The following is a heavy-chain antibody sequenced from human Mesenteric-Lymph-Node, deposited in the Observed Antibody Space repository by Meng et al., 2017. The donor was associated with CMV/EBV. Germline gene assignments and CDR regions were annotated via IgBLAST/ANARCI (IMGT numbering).Heavy chain of an antibody. CDR2: INSDGSST. Sequence: GGSLKISCAASGFTFSSYWMHWVRHAPGKGLVWVSRINSDGSSTSYADSVKGRFTISRDNAKNTLYLQMNSLRAEDTALYYCAKDNRGWALDFWGLGTLVTVSS. V-gene: IGHV3-74*01. J-gene: IGHJ3*01. CDR3: AKDNRGWALDF. D-gene: IGHD3-10*01. CDR1: GFTFSSYW.